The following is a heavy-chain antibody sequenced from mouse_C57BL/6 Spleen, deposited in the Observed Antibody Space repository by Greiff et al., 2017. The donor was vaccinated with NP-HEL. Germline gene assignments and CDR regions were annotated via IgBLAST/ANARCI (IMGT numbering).Heavy chain of an antibody. CDR1: GYTFTSYG. CDR2: IYPRSGNT. D-gene: IGHD1-1*01. V-gene: IGHV1-81*01. Sequence: VKLVESGAELARPGASVKLSCKASGYTFTSYGISWVKQRTGQGLEWIGEIYPRSGNTYYNEKFKGKATLTADKSSSTAYMELRSLTSEDSAVYFCARDLTTVVMDYWGQGTSVTVSS. CDR3: ARDLTTVVMDY. J-gene: IGHJ4*01.